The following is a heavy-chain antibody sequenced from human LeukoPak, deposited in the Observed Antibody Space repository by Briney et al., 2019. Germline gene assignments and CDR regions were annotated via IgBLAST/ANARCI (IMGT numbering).Heavy chain of an antibody. Sequence: SETLSLTCAVYGGSFSGYYWSWIRQPPGKGLEWIGEINHSGSTNYNPSLKSRVTISVDTPKNQFSLKLSSVTAADTAVYYCARARRDTIFGVVPNWFDPWGQGTLVTVSS. J-gene: IGHJ5*02. CDR2: INHSGST. D-gene: IGHD3-3*01. CDR3: ARARRDTIFGVVPNWFDP. CDR1: GGSFSGYY. V-gene: IGHV4-34*01.